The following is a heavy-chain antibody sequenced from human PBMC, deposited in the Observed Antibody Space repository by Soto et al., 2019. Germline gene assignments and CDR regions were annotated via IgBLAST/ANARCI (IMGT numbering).Heavy chain of an antibody. J-gene: IGHJ4*02. CDR1: GGTFSSYA. CDR2: IIPIFGTA. D-gene: IGHD5-12*01. Sequence: QVQRVQSGAEVKKPGSSVKVSCKASGGTFSSYAISWVRQAPGQGLEWMGGIIPIFGTANYAQKFQGRVTITADESTSTDYMELSSLRSEDTAVYYWARYVATIPYYFDYWGQGTLVTVSS. CDR3: ARYVATIPYYFDY. V-gene: IGHV1-69*01.